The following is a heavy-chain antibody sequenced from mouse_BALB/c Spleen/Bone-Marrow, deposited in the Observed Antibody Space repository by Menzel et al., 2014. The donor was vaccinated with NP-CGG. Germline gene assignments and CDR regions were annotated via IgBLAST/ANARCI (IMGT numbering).Heavy chain of an antibody. D-gene: IGHD3-3*01. Sequence: EVQGVESGGGLVQPGGSLKLSCAASGFTFSGYGMSWVRQTPDKGLGLVATISGSGSSTYYPDSVKGRFTISRDNARNTLYLQMSSLKSEDTAMYYCARGRDWFDYWGQGTTLTVSS. CDR1: GFTFSGYG. CDR2: ISGSGSST. J-gene: IGHJ2*01. CDR3: ARGRDWFDY. V-gene: IGHV5-6-3*01.